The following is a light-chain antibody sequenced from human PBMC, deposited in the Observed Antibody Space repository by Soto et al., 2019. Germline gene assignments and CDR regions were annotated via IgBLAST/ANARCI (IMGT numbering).Light chain of an antibody. Sequence: IVLTQSPGTLSLSPGERATLSCRASQSVSSSYLAWYQQKPGQAPRLLIYGASSRATGIPDRFSGSGYGTDFTLTISRLEPEDFAVYYCQQYGSSITFGQGTRLEIK. CDR3: QQYGSSIT. J-gene: IGKJ5*01. CDR1: QSVSSSY. V-gene: IGKV3-20*01. CDR2: GAS.